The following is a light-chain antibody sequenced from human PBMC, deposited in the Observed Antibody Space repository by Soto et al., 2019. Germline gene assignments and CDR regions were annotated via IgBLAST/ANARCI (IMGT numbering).Light chain of an antibody. CDR1: TSNIGGNS. CDR2: KND. Sequence: QLVLTQPPSASGTPGQRVTISCSGSTSNIGGNSVYWYQQFPGTAPRLLIYKNDQRPSGVPDRFSGSKSGTSASLAISGLRSEDETDYYCAAWDDSLSGVVFGGGTQLTVL. CDR3: AAWDDSLSGVV. J-gene: IGLJ2*01. V-gene: IGLV1-47*01.